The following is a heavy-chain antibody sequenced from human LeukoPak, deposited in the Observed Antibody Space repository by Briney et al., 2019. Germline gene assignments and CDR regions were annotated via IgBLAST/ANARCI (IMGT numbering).Heavy chain of an antibody. CDR3: ARSRHEYSSGHDAFDI. CDR1: GGSISSYY. D-gene: IGHD6-25*01. J-gene: IGHJ3*02. V-gene: IGHV4-59*12. CDR2: IYHSGST. Sequence: SETLSLTCTVSGGSISSYYWSWIRQPPGKGLEWIGYIYHSGSTYYNPSLKSRVTISVDRSKNQFSLKLSSVTAADTAVYYCARSRHEYSSGHDAFDIWGQGTMVTVSS.